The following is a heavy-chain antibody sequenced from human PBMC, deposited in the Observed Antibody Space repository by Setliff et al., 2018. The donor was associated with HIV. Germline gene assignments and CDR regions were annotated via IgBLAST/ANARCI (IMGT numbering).Heavy chain of an antibody. V-gene: IGHV3-30*03. CDR2: ISFDGSKK. CDR1: RFTFNSFG. J-gene: IGHJ4*02. CDR3: ARVLPYNSALDN. Sequence: PGGSLRLSCATSRFTFNSFGMHWVRQAPGKGLEWVAMISFDGSKKNYADSVKGRFTLSRDNSKNTLSLQMNSLRPEDTALYYCARVLPYNSALDNWGQGTLVTVSS. D-gene: IGHD6-25*01.